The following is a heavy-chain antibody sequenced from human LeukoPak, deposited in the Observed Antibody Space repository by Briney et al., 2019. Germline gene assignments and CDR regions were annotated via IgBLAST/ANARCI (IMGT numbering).Heavy chain of an antibody. D-gene: IGHD3-10*01. CDR1: GFTFSSYA. V-gene: IGHV3-30*04. Sequence: PGGSLRLSCAASGFTFSSYAMHWVRQAPGKGLEXXXXXSYDGSNKYYADSVKGRFTISRDNSKNTLYLQMNSLRAEDTAVYYCARDGWYYYGSGSYLLGGDYWGQGTLVTVSS. CDR3: ARDGWYYYGSGSYLLGGDY. CDR2: XSYDGSNK. J-gene: IGHJ4*02.